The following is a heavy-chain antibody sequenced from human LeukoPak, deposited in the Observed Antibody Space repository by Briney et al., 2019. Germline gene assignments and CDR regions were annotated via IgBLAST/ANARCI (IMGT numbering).Heavy chain of an antibody. CDR2: INHSGSA. D-gene: IGHD6-13*01. CDR3: ARGVYIAAAQYGY. V-gene: IGHV4-34*01. Sequence: KASETLSLTCAVYGGSFSGYYWSWIRQPPGKGLEWIGEINHSGSANYNPSLKSRVTISVDTSKNQFALKLSSVTAADTAVYYCARGVYIAAAQYGYWGQGTLVTVSS. CDR1: GGSFSGYY. J-gene: IGHJ4*02.